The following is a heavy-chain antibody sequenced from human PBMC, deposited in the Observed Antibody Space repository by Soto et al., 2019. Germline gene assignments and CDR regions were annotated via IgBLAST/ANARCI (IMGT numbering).Heavy chain of an antibody. V-gene: IGHV1-18*04. D-gene: IGHD5-18*01. CDR3: ARSAGGDTAMAPYYYYYGMDV. J-gene: IGHJ6*02. CDR1: GYTFTSYG. Sequence: ASVKVSCKASGYTFTSYGISWVRQAPGQGLEWMGWISAYNGNTNYAQKLQGRVTMTTDTSTSTAYMELRSLRPDDTAVYYCARSAGGDTAMAPYYYYYGMDVWGQGTTVTVSS. CDR2: ISAYNGNT.